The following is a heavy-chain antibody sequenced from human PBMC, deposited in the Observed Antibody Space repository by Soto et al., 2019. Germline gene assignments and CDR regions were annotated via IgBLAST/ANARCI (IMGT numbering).Heavy chain of an antibody. D-gene: IGHD1-1*01. CDR3: ARDLNNLAFDP. V-gene: IGHV4-31*03. CDR2: IYYSGST. J-gene: IGHJ5*02. Sequence: SETLSLTCTVSGGSISSGGYYWSWIRQHPGKGLEWIGYIYYSGSTYYNPSLKSRVTISADTSKNQFSLTLSSVTAAATSMYYCARDLNNLAFDPWGQGTLVTVSS. CDR1: GGSISSGGYY.